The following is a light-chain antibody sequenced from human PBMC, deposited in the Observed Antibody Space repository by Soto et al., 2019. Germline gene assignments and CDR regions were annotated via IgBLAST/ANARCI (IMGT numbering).Light chain of an antibody. CDR2: NAS. CDR3: QHRAGWPPALT. CDR1: ESVSNS. Sequence: ETVLTQSPATLSLSPGERATLSCRASESVSNSLAWYQHKPGQAPRLLIYNASNRATGIPARFSGRGSGTDFTLTISSLEPEDFAVYFCQHRAGWPPALTFGGGTKVEIK. V-gene: IGKV3-11*01. J-gene: IGKJ4*01.